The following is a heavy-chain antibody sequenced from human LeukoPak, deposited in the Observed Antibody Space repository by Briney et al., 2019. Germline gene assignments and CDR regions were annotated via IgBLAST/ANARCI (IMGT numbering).Heavy chain of an antibody. J-gene: IGHJ4*02. CDR2: ISGDGTTT. CDR3: ARGGSPFY. CDR1: GFSFRTSW. D-gene: IGHD3-10*01. V-gene: IGHV3-74*01. Sequence: RGSLRLSCVASGFSFRTSWMHRVRHDPGRGLVWVSRISGDGTTTTYADSVKGRFTISRDNAKNTVFLQMHSLSTEDTAVYYCARGGSPFYWGQGSLVTVSP.